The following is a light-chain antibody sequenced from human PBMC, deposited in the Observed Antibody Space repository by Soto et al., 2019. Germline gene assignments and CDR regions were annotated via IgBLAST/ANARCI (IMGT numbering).Light chain of an antibody. CDR1: QSVLYSSNNKNY. V-gene: IGKV4-1*01. CDR3: QQYYSTPRT. J-gene: IGKJ4*01. Sequence: DIVMTQSPDSLAVSLGERATINCKSSQSVLYSSNNKNYLAWYQKKPGQPPKLLISWASTRESGVPDRFIGSGSGTDFTLTISSLQAEDVAVYYCQQYYSTPRTFGGGTKVEIK. CDR2: WAS.